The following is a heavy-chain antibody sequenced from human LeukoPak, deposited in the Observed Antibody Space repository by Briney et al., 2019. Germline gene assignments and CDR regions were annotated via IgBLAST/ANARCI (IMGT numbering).Heavy chain of an antibody. J-gene: IGHJ4*02. D-gene: IGHD3-22*01. CDR3: ARGDSSGYSIFGY. CDR2: MYYNGGP. Sequence: SETLSLPCSVSGGPISGYSWSWLRQPPGKALEWIVYMYYNGGPTYNPSFESRVPISADTSKNQLSLELTSVTAAGPAVYYCARGDSSGYSIFGYWGQGTLVTVSS. CDR1: GGPISGYS. V-gene: IGHV4-59*01.